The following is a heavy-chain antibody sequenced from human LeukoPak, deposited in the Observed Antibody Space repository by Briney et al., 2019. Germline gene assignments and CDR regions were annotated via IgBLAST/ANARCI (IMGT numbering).Heavy chain of an antibody. CDR1: GFTFSTYT. V-gene: IGHV3-48*02. CDR3: ARDGGNSWDLDY. J-gene: IGHJ4*02. D-gene: IGHD6-13*01. CDR2: IRTNSRSI. Sequence: PGGSLRLSCAASGFTFSTYTMNWVRQAPGKGLEWVSYIRTNSRSINYADSVKGRFTISRDNAKNSPFLQMDSLRDQDTAVYYCARDGGNSWDLDYWGQGILVTVSS.